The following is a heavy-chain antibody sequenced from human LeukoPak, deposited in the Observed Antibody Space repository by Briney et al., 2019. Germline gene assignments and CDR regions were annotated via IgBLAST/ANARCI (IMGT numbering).Heavy chain of an antibody. D-gene: IGHD1-26*01. Sequence: GASVKVSCKASGYTFTSYGISWVRQAPGQGLEWMGWISAYNGNTNYAQKFQGRVTMTTDTSTSTAYMELRSLRSDDTAVYYCARDLVRSSGSWRALGYWGQGTLVTVSS. CDR1: GYTFTSYG. J-gene: IGHJ4*02. CDR3: ARDLVRSSGSWRALGY. CDR2: ISAYNGNT. V-gene: IGHV1-18*01.